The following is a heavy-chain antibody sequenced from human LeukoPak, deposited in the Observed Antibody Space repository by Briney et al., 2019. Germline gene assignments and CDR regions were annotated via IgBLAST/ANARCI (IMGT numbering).Heavy chain of an antibody. CDR2: IYYSGST. V-gene: IGHV4-59*08. CDR3: ARRFVGYDSSWGASDI. J-gene: IGHJ3*02. D-gene: IGHD6-13*01. Sequence: SETLSLTCTVPGGSISGYYWSWIRQPPGKGLEWIGYIYYSGSTNYNPSLKSRVTISVDTSKSQFSLKLSSVTAADTAVYYCARRFVGYDSSWGASDIWGQGTMVTVSS. CDR1: GGSISGYY.